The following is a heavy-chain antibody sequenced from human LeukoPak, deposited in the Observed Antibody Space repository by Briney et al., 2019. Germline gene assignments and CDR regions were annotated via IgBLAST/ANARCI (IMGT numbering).Heavy chain of an antibody. J-gene: IGHJ4*02. CDR1: EFTVSSNY. D-gene: IGHD4-17*01. CDR3: ARLTVTTATHFDY. CDR2: IYSGGSA. V-gene: IGHV3-66*01. Sequence: PGGSLRLSCAASEFTVSSNYMSWVRQAAGKGLEWVSVIYSGGSAYYADSVKGRFTISRDNSKNTLYLQMNSLRAEDTAVYYCARLTVTTATHFDYWGQGTLVTVSS.